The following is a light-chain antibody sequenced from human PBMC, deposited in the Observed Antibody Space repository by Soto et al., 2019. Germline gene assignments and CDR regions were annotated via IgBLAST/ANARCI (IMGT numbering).Light chain of an antibody. Sequence: EIVLTQSPGTLSLSPGERAILSCRASQSVSSASLAWYRQKPGQAPILLVHDASSRATGIPDRFSGSGSGTDFTLTISRLEPDDFAVYYCQQYGSAPRTFGQGTKVEIK. CDR1: QSVSSAS. J-gene: IGKJ1*01. V-gene: IGKV3-20*01. CDR2: DAS. CDR3: QQYGSAPRT.